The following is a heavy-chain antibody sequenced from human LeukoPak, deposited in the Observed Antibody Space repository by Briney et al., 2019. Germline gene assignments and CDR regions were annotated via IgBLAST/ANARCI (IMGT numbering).Heavy chain of an antibody. D-gene: IGHD6-19*01. CDR2: IYTSGST. CDR3: ARHGQYSSGWWLNAFDI. Sequence: SETLSLTCTVSGGSISSYHWSWIRQPPGKGLEWIGYIYTSGSTNYNPSLKSRVTISVDTSKNQFSLKLSSVTAADTAVYYCARHGQYSSGWWLNAFDIWGQGTMVTVSS. CDR1: GGSISSYH. J-gene: IGHJ3*02. V-gene: IGHV4-4*09.